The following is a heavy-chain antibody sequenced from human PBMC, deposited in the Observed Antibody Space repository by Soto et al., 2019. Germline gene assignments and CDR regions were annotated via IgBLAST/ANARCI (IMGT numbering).Heavy chain of an antibody. CDR2: ISHDGSNK. Sequence: GGSLRLSCAASGFTFSSYGMHWVRQAPGKGLEWVAVISHDGSNKYYADSVKGRFTISRDNSKNTLYLQMNSLRAEDTAVYYCAKDLSGWGYYYYGIDVWGQGTTVTVSS. J-gene: IGHJ6*02. V-gene: IGHV3-30*18. CDR1: GFTFSSYG. CDR3: AKDLSGWGYYYYGIDV. D-gene: IGHD6-19*01.